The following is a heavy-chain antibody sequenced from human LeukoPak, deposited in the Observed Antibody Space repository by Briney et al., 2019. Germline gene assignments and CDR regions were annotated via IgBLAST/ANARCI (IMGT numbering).Heavy chain of an antibody. D-gene: IGHD3-3*01. J-gene: IGHJ6*02. V-gene: IGHV1-3*01. CDR3: AREHDFLSGYGMDV. CDR1: GFTFTTYA. Sequence: ASVKVSYKTSGFTFTTYAIQWVRQAPGQRLEWMGWINAGNGNTKYSQNFQGRVTITRDTSASTAYMELSSLRSEDTAVYYCAREHDFLSGYGMDVWGQGTTVTVSS. CDR2: INAGNGNT.